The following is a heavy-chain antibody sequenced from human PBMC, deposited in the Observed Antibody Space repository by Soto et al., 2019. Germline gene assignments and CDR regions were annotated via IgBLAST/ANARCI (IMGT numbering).Heavy chain of an antibody. CDR1: GGSISSYY. V-gene: IGHV4-59*08. CDR3: ARHLTTVTSFDY. Sequence: SETLSLTCTVSGGSISSYYWSWIRQPPGKGLEWIGYIYYSGSTNYNPSLKSQVTISVDTSKNQFSLKLSSVTAADTAVYYCARHLTTVTSFDYWGQGTLVTVSS. D-gene: IGHD4-4*01. CDR2: IYYSGST. J-gene: IGHJ4*02.